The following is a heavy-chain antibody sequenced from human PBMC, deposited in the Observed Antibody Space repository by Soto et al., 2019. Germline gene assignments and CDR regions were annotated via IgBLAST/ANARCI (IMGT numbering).Heavy chain of an antibody. D-gene: IGHD6-6*01. V-gene: IGHV1-2*02. CDR1: GFSFTGYY. J-gene: IGHJ5*02. CDR2: INAHSGGT. Sequence: ASVKVSCKASGFSFTGYYIHWLRQAPGQGLEWMGWINAHSGGTEYAQKFQGRVTLTRDTSIATAYLTLTSLTSDDTALYYFAKDLTRQLAYWLDPWGQGTQVTVSS. CDR3: AKDLTRQLAYWLDP.